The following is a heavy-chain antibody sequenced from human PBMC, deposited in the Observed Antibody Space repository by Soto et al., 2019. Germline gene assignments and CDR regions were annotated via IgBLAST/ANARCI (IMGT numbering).Heavy chain of an antibody. D-gene: IGHD3-22*01. Sequence: SGPTLVNPTQTLTLTCTFSGFSLSTSGMCVSWIRQPPGKALEWLALIDWDDDKYYSTSLKTRLTISKDTSKNQVVLTMTNMDPVDTATYYCARFTSGYDSSYYFDYWGQGTLVTVSS. J-gene: IGHJ4*02. CDR3: ARFTSGYDSSYYFDY. CDR1: GFSLSTSGMC. V-gene: IGHV2-70*01. CDR2: IDWDDDK.